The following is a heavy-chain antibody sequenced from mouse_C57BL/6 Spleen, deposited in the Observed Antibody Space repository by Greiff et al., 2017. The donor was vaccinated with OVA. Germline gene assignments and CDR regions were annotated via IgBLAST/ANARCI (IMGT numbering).Heavy chain of an antibody. V-gene: IGHV3-6*01. D-gene: IGHD1-1*01. J-gene: IGHJ1*03. CDR3: AREHYGSSYWYFDV. Sequence: EVHLVESGPGLVKPSQSLSLTCSVTGYSITSGYYWNWIRQFPGNKLEWMGYISYDGSNNYNPSLKNRISITRDTSKNQFFLKLNSVTTEDTATDDCAREHYGSSYWYFDVWGTGTTVTVSS. CDR1: GYSITSGYY. CDR2: ISYDGSN.